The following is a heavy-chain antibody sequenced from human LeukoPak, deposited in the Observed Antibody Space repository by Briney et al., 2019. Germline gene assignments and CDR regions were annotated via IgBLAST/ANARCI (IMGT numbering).Heavy chain of an antibody. J-gene: IGHJ4*02. CDR2: IYYSGST. CDR3: ARGGGSYLADY. Sequence: SETLSLTCTVSGGSISSSSYYWGWIRQPPGKGLEWIGSIYYSGSTNYNPSLKSRVTISVDTSKNQFSLKLSSVTAADTAVYYCARGGGSYLADYWGQGTLVTVSS. D-gene: IGHD1-26*01. V-gene: IGHV4-39*07. CDR1: GGSISSSSYY.